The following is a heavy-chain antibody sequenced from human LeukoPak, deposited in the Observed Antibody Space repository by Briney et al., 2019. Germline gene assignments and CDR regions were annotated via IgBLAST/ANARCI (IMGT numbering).Heavy chain of an antibody. CDR3: ARDDAESRFGS. CDR2: IYHSGST. CDR1: GGSISSYY. Sequence: SETLSLTCTVSGGSISSYYRNWIRQPPGKGLEWIGYIYHSGSTYYNPSLKSRVTISVDRSKNQFSLKLSSVTAADTAVYYCARDDAESRFGSWGQGTLVTVSS. V-gene: IGHV4-59*12. J-gene: IGHJ4*02.